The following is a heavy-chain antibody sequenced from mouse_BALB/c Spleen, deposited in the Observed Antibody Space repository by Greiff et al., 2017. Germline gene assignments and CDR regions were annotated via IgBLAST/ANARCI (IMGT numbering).Heavy chain of an antibody. V-gene: IGHV5-12-2*01. D-gene: IGHD2-4*01. CDR3: AGYYDYDEYWFAY. CDR1: GFTFSSYT. Sequence: EVHLVESGGGLVQPGGSLKLSCAASGFTFSSYTMSWVRQTPEKRLEWVAYISNGGGSTYYPDTVKGRFTISRDNAKNTLYLQMSSLKSEDTAMYYCAGYYDYDEYWFAYWGQGTLVTVSA. J-gene: IGHJ3*01. CDR2: ISNGGGST.